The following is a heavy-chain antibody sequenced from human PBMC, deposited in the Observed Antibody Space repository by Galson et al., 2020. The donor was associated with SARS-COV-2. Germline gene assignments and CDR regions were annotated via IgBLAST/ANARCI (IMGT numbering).Heavy chain of an antibody. Sequence: GGSLRPSCAASGFTFSSYAMHWVRQAPGKGLEWVAVISYDGRNKYYADSVKGRFTISRDNSKNTLYLQMNSLRAEDTAVYYCAKNDYLNWFDPWGQGTLVTVSS. CDR1: GFTFSSYA. CDR2: ISYDGRNK. J-gene: IGHJ5*02. D-gene: IGHD4-17*01. V-gene: IGHV3-30*01. CDR3: AKNDYLNWFDP.